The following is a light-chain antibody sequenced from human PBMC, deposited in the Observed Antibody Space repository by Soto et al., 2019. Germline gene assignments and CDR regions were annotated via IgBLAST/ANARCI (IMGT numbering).Light chain of an antibody. Sequence: QSALTQPASVSGSPGQSITISCTGTSSDVGGYNYVAWYQQHPGKAPKLMIYDVTNRPSGVSNRFSGSKSGNTASLTISGLQAEDEADYYCSSYSTSCTPSYAFGTGTKVTVL. CDR1: SSDVGGYNY. CDR3: SSYSTSCTPSYA. V-gene: IGLV2-14*01. CDR2: DVT. J-gene: IGLJ1*01.